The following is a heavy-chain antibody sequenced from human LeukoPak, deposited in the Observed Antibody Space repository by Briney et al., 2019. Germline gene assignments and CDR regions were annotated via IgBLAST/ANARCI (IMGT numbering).Heavy chain of an antibody. CDR2: INGDGSTT. CDR1: GFTFSSYS. D-gene: IGHD5-18*01. J-gene: IGHJ5*02. Sequence: PGGSLRLSCAASGFTFSSYSMHWVRQAPGKGLMWVSRINGDGSTTTHADSVKGRFTISRDKAKSTLYLQMNSLRAEDTAVYFCARGAYTYGYDPWGQGTLVTVSS. CDR3: ARGAYTYGYDP. V-gene: IGHV3-74*01.